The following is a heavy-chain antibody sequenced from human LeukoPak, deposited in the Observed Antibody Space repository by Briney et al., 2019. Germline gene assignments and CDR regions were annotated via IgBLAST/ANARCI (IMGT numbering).Heavy chain of an antibody. D-gene: IGHD3-10*01. J-gene: IGHJ3*02. Sequence: SETLSLTCTVSGGSISSGSHYWTWIRQPAGKGLEWIGRVQSSGTTNYNPSLKSRVTISLDTSKNQFSLKLSSVTAADTAAYYCAREELLWFGELSDAFDIWGQGTMVTVSS. CDR3: AREELLWFGELSDAFDI. CDR2: VQSSGTT. V-gene: IGHV4-61*02. CDR1: GGSISSGSHY.